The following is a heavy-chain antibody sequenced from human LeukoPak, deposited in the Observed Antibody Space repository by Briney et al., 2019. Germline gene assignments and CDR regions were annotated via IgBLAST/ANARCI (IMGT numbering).Heavy chain of an antibody. CDR3: VRYSYGYDY. CDR1: GGTFSSYA. J-gene: IGHJ4*02. Sequence: ASVKVSCKASGGTFSSYAINWVRQATGQGLEWMGWMNPNSGNTGYAQKFQGRVTMTRDTSITTAYMELSSLRSEDTAVYYCVRYSYGYDYWGQGTLVTVSS. D-gene: IGHD5-18*01. V-gene: IGHV1-8*02. CDR2: MNPNSGNT.